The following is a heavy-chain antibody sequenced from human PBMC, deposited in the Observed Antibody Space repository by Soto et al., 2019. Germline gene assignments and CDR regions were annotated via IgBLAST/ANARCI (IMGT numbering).Heavy chain of an antibody. V-gene: IGHV5-51*01. CDR2: IFPGDSET. CDR1: GYSFSTYW. J-gene: IGHJ4*02. Sequence: GESLKISCKGSGYSFSTYWIAWVRQMPGKGLEWMGIIFPGDSETRYSPSFQGQVTISADKSISTAYLQWTSLKSSDSAIYYCARQGPGVYWGQGTLVNVSS. CDR3: ARQGPGVY. D-gene: IGHD3-10*01.